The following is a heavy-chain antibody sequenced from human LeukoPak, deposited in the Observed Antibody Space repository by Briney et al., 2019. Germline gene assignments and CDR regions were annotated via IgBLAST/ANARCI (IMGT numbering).Heavy chain of an antibody. V-gene: IGHV4-61*02. Sequence: QASQTLSLTCAVSGGSISSGSYYWSWIRQPAGKGLEWIGRIYTSGSTNYNPSLKSRVTISVDTSKNQFSLKLSSVTAADTAVYYCAREPVPAAMGGWFDPWGQGTLVTVSS. CDR2: IYTSGST. D-gene: IGHD2-2*01. CDR1: GGSISSGSYY. CDR3: AREPVPAAMGGWFDP. J-gene: IGHJ5*02.